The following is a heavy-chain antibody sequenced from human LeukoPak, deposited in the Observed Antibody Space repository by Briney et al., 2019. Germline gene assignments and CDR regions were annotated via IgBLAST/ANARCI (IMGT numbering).Heavy chain of an antibody. V-gene: IGHV4-38-2*02. CDR3: AREDANWGDFDY. J-gene: IGHJ4*02. Sequence: PSETLSLTCTVSGYSISSGYYWGWIRQPPGKGLEWIGSIYHSGSTYYNPSLKSRVTISVDTSKNQFSLRLSSVTAADTAVYYCAREDANWGDFDYWGQGTLVTVSS. D-gene: IGHD7-27*01. CDR2: IYHSGST. CDR1: GYSISSGYY.